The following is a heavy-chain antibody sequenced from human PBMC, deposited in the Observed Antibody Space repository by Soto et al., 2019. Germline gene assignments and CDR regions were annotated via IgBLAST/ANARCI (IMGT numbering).Heavy chain of an antibody. D-gene: IGHD3-10*01. CDR2: INPSGGNT. Sequence: ASVKVSCKASGYTFTSYYMHWVRQAPGQGLEWMGIINPSGGNTSYAQKFQGRVTMTRDTSTSTVYMELSSLRSEDTAVYYCARDSRMVRVGLTMDVWGQGTTVTVSS. CDR1: GYTFTSYY. V-gene: IGHV1-46*01. CDR3: ARDSRMVRVGLTMDV. J-gene: IGHJ6*02.